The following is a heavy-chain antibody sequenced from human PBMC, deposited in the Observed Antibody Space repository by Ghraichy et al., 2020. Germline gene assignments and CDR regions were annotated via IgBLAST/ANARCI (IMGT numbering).Heavy chain of an antibody. J-gene: IGHJ4*02. D-gene: IGHD1-26*01. CDR2: MNPNSGNT. CDR3: ARGRAKWELLRFVRIGRRGRVFDY. CDR1: GYTFTSYD. V-gene: IGHV1-8*03. Sequence: ASVKVSCKASGYTFTSYDINWVRQATGQGLEWMGWMNPNSGNTGYAQKFQGRVTITRNTSISTAYMELSSLRSEDTAVYYCARGRAKWELLRFVRIGRRGRVFDYWGQGTLVTVSS.